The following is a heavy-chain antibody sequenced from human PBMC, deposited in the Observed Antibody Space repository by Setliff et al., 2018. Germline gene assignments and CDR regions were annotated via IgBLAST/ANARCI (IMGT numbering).Heavy chain of an antibody. CDR2: INHRGST. CDR1: GGTFSDYH. Sequence: PSETLSLTCAAYGGTFSDYHWTWIRQSPEKGLEWIGEINHRGSTNYNPSLKSRVTISIDTSKDQFSLKLSSVTAADTAMYYCAGSAGLFTWFDPWGQGTLVTSPQ. CDR3: AGSAGLFTWFDP. J-gene: IGHJ5*02. V-gene: IGHV4-34*08. D-gene: IGHD3-16*01.